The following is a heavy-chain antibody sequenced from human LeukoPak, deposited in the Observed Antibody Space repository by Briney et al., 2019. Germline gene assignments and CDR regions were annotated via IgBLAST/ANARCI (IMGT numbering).Heavy chain of an antibody. V-gene: IGHV3-33*08. CDR1: GFTFSDHY. CDR2: IWYDGSNK. Sequence: GGSLRLSCAASGFTFSDHYMEWVRQAPGKGLEWVAVIWYDGSNKYYADSVKGRFTISRDNSKNTLYLQMNSLRAEDTAVYYCAREQYGSDDALDIWGQGTMVTVSS. CDR3: AREQYGSDDALDI. J-gene: IGHJ3*02. D-gene: IGHD4-17*01.